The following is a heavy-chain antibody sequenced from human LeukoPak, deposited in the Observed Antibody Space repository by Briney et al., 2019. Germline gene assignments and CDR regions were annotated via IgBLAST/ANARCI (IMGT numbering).Heavy chain of an antibody. CDR1: GFTFSSYE. V-gene: IGHV3-23*01. CDR3: AKGDNNWNYRSGTYYYYMDV. D-gene: IGHD1-7*01. J-gene: IGHJ6*03. Sequence: SGGSLRLSCAASGFTFSSYEMNWVRQAPGKGLEWVSTISGSGRTTYYADSEKGRFTISRDNSKNTLYLQVNSLRAEDTAVYYCAKGDNNWNYRSGTYYYYMDVWGKGTTVTVSS. CDR2: ISGSGRTT.